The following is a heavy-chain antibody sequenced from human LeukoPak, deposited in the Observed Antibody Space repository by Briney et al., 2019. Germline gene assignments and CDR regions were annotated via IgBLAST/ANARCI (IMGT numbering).Heavy chain of an antibody. CDR2: ISSSSSYI. D-gene: IGHD5-24*01. CDR3: ARDRGDGYNYGPVDY. J-gene: IGHJ4*02. V-gene: IGHV3-21*01. CDR1: GFTFSSYS. Sequence: GGSLRLSCAASGFTFSSYSMNWVRQAPGKGLEWVSSISSSSSYIYYADSVKGRFTISRDNAKNSLYLQMNSLRAEDTAVYYCARDRGDGYNYGPVDYWGQGTLVTVSS.